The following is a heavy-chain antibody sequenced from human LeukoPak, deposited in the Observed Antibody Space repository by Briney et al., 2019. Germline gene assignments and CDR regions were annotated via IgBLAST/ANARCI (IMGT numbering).Heavy chain of an antibody. CDR3: ATDFYDST. Sequence: PGGSLRLSCATSGLTFSNAWMNWVRQAPGKGLEWVGRIRSNSDGGTIDYAAPVKGRFTLSRDDSKTTLYLQMNSLQTEDTAAYYCATDFYDSTWGQGTLVTVSS. CDR2: IRSNSDGGTI. D-gene: IGHD3-22*01. V-gene: IGHV3-15*07. CDR1: GLTFSNAW. J-gene: IGHJ5*02.